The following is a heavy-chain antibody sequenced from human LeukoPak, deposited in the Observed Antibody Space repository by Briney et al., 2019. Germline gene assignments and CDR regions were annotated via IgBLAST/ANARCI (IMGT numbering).Heavy chain of an antibody. CDR2: ISYDGSNK. CDR1: GFTFSSYA. CDR3: AKSLYYCSGGSCSKGWVDY. J-gene: IGHJ4*02. V-gene: IGHV3-30-3*02. D-gene: IGHD2-15*01. Sequence: PGGSLRLSCAASGFTFSSYAMHWVRQAPGKGLEWVAVISYDGSNKYYADSVKGRFTISRDNSKNTLYLQMNSLRAEDTAVYYCAKSLYYCSGGSCSKGWVDYWGQGTLVTVSS.